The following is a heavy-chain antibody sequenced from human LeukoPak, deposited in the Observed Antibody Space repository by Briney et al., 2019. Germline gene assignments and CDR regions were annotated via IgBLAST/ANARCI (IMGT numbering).Heavy chain of an antibody. D-gene: IGHD3-10*01. Sequence: GGSLRLSCEGSGFTISNSWMSWVRQAPGKGLEWVANIRQDGSEKYYVDSVKGRFTISRDNAKSSLYLQMNSLRAEDAAVYYCARDPRGSGGGYYGMDVWGQGTTVSVSS. CDR2: IRQDGSEK. V-gene: IGHV3-7*01. CDR3: ARDPRGSGGGYYGMDV. CDR1: GFTISNSW. J-gene: IGHJ6*02.